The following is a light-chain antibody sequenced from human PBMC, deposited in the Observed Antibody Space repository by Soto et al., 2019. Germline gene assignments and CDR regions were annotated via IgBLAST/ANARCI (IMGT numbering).Light chain of an antibody. CDR1: QSFRGL. CDR2: DAY. Sequence: DIVMTQSPATLSVSPGESATLSCRASQSFRGLLAWYQQKPGQAPRLLIYDAYNRATGIPPRFSGSGSGTDFTLTISSLEPEDSAVYYCQQRHMWPITFGQGTRLEIK. J-gene: IGKJ5*01. V-gene: IGKV3-11*01. CDR3: QQRHMWPIT.